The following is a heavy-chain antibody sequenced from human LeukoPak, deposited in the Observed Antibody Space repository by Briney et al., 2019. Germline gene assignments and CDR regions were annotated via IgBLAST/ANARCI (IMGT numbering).Heavy chain of an antibody. V-gene: IGHV3-23*01. CDR2: ISGSGGST. CDR3: AKDARNSGSNWFDP. D-gene: IGHD5-12*01. J-gene: IGHJ5*02. CDR1: GFTFSSSA. Sequence: GGSLRLSCAASGFTFSSSAMTWVRQAPGKGLEWVSAISGSGGSTYYADSVKGRFTISRDNSKSTLYLQMNSLRAEDTAVYYCAKDARNSGSNWFDPWGQGTLVTVSS.